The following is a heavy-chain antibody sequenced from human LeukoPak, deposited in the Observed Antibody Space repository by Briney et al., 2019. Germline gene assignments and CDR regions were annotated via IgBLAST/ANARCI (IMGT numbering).Heavy chain of an antibody. Sequence: SETLSLTCAVYGGSFRGYFWGWVRQTPGKGLEWLGEITHNGGTNYMPSLSGRVSVFQDVSKSQFSLKLSSVTAADTGVYYCARGNSGSHWGDHYFYMDVWGKGTTVIVSS. CDR3: ARGNSGSHWGDHYFYMDV. D-gene: IGHD1-26*01. J-gene: IGHJ6*03. CDR2: ITHNGGT. CDR1: GGSFRGYF. V-gene: IGHV4-34*01.